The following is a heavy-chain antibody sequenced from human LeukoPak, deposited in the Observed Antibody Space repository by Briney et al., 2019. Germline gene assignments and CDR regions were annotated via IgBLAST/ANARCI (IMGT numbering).Heavy chain of an antibody. CDR1: GFTFSSYA. CDR3: SKGAPMGGTRHFDY. J-gene: IGHJ4*02. D-gene: IGHD1-26*01. V-gene: IGHV3-30-3*01. CDR2: ISYDGSNK. Sequence: PGGSLRLSCAASGFTFSSYAMHWVRQAPGKGLEWVAVISYDGSNKYYADSVKGRFTISRDNSKNTVYLQMNSLRVEDTAVYYCSKGAPMGGTRHFDYWGQGTLVTVSS.